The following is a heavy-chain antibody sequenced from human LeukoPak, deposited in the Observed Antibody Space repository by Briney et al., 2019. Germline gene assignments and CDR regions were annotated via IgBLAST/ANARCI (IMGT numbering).Heavy chain of an antibody. CDR2: ISGSGGST. V-gene: IGHV3-23*01. CDR1: GFTFSSYA. CDR3: AKIEDIVVVPAASYGMDV. D-gene: IGHD2-2*01. Sequence: GGSLRLSCAASGFTFSSYAMSWVRQAPGKGLEWVSAISGSGGSTYYADSVKGRFTISRDNPKNTLYLQMNSLRAEDTAVYYCAKIEDIVVVPAASYGMDVWGQGTTVTVSS. J-gene: IGHJ6*02.